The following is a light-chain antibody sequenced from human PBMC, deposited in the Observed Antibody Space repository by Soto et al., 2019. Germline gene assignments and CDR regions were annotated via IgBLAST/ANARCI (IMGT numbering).Light chain of an antibody. CDR1: SSNIGNNY. CDR3: SSYTSSSTLVV. V-gene: IGLV1-51*01. J-gene: IGLJ2*01. Sequence: QSVLTQPPSVSAAPGQKVTISCSGGSSNIGNNYVSWYQQFPGTAPKLLIYDDDKRPSGIPDRFSGSKSGTSATLGITGLQTGDEADYYCSSYTSSSTLVVFGGGTKLTVL. CDR2: DDD.